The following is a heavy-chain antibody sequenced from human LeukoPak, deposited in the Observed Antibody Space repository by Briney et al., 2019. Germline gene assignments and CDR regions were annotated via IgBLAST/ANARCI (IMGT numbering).Heavy chain of an antibody. CDR2: LDPEDGAT. J-gene: IGHJ6*02. CDR3: ATARQYDDFAGYPWYYGLDV. V-gene: IGHV1-24*01. D-gene: IGHD3/OR15-3a*01. Sequence: ASVKVSCKASGYTFTSYGISWVRQAPGKGLEWMGGLDPEDGATMYAQKFEGRVSMTEDTTTDTAYMELSSVRSEDTAVYYCATARQYDDFAGYPWYYGLDVWGQGTTVTVSS. CDR1: GYTFTSYG.